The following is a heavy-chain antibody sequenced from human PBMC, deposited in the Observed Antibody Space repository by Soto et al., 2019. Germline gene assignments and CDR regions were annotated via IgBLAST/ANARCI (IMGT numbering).Heavy chain of an antibody. CDR2: ISAYNGNT. J-gene: IGHJ6*02. V-gene: IGHV1-18*01. D-gene: IGHD3-16*01. Sequence: ASVKVSCKASGYTFTSYGISWVRQAPGQGLEWMGWISAYNGNTNYAQKLQGRVTMTTDTSTSTAYMELRSLRSDDTAVYYCARVPFVGGNYHYYRLAVWGQGTTVTVSS. CDR1: GYTFTSYG. CDR3: ARVPFVGGNYHYYRLAV.